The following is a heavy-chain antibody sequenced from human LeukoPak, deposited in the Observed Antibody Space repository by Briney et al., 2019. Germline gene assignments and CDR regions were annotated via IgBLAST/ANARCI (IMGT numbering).Heavy chain of an antibody. V-gene: IGHV4-59*01. D-gene: IGHD3-10*01. CDR3: ARFMVRGVNAFDI. J-gene: IGHJ3*02. Sequence: SETLSLTCTVSGGSLSSFYWSWIRQPPGKGLEWIGYIYYTGSTNYNPSLKSRVTISVDTAKNQFSLKLSSVTAADTAVYYCARFMVRGVNAFDIWGQGTMVTVSS. CDR2: IYYTGST. CDR1: GGSLSSFY.